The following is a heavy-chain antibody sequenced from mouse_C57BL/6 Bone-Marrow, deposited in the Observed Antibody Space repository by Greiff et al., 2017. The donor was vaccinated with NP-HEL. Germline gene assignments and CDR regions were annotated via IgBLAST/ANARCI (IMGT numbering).Heavy chain of an antibody. V-gene: IGHV7-3*01. J-gene: IGHJ2*01. CDR2: IRNKANGYTT. CDR1: GFTFTDYY. CDR3: ARSIYYYGSSSYYFDY. D-gene: IGHD1-1*01. Sequence: EVKVEESGGGLVQPGGSLSLSCAASGFTFTDYYMSWVRQPPGKALEWLGFIRNKANGYTTEYSASVKGRFTISRDNSPSILYLHMNALRAEDSATYYCARSIYYYGSSSYYFDYWGQGTTLTVSS.